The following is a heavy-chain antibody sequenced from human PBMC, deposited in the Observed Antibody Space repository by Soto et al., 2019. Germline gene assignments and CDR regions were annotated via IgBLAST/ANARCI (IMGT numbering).Heavy chain of an antibody. Sequence: LSLTCTVSGGSISSSSYYWGWIRQPPGKGLEWIGSIYYSGSTYYNPSLKSRVTISVDTSKNQFSLKLSSVTAADTAVYYCARASSTVYYYYGMDVWGQGTTVTVSS. D-gene: IGHD4-17*01. CDR2: IYYSGST. CDR1: GGSISSSSYY. V-gene: IGHV4-39*01. CDR3: ARASSTVYYYYGMDV. J-gene: IGHJ6*02.